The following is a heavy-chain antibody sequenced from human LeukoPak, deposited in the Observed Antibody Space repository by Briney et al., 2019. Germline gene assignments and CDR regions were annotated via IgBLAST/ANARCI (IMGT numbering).Heavy chain of an antibody. CDR1: SGSISTSNYY. CDR2: IFYSGST. CDR3: AKSDAYGLIDI. J-gene: IGHJ3*02. D-gene: IGHD3-16*01. Sequence: SETLSLTCAVSSGSISTSNYYWGWVRQPPGKALEWIGNIFYSGSTYYSPSLKSRVTISLDTSRNQFSLKLTSVTAAHTAVYYCAKSDAYGLIDIWGQGTMVTVSS. V-gene: IGHV4-39*07.